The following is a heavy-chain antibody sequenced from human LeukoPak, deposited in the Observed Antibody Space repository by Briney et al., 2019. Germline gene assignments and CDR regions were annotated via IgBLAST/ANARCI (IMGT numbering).Heavy chain of an antibody. CDR1: GGSFSGYY. CDR2: IYYSGST. D-gene: IGHD3-22*01. Sequence: PSETLSLTCAVYGGSFSGYYWSWIRQPPGKGLEWIGYIYYSGSTNYNPSLKSRVTISVDTSKNQFSLKLSSVTAADTAVYYCARAPYYYDSSGYSLNWFDPWGQGTLVTVSS. J-gene: IGHJ5*02. V-gene: IGHV4-59*01. CDR3: ARAPYYYDSSGYSLNWFDP.